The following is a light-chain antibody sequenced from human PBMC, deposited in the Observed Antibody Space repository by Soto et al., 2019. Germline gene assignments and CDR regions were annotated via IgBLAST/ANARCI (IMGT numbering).Light chain of an antibody. Sequence: DIQMTQSPSTLSASAGDRVTITCRASQSISSWLAWYQQKPGKAPKLLIYKASSLESGVPSRFSGSGSGTEFTLTISSLQPDDFATYYCQQYNSHETFGQGTKVEIK. CDR1: QSISSW. CDR3: QQYNSHET. CDR2: KAS. V-gene: IGKV1-5*03. J-gene: IGKJ1*01.